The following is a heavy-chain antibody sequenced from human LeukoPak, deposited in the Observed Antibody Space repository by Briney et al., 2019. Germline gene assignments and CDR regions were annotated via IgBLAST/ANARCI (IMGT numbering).Heavy chain of an antibody. V-gene: IGHV3-30-3*01. CDR1: GFTFSSYA. CDR3: AAFDFDY. J-gene: IGHJ4*02. D-gene: IGHD2/OR15-2a*01. CDR2: ISYDGSNK. Sequence: PGGSLRLSCAASGFTFSSYAMHWVRQAPGKGLEWVAVISYDGSNKYYADSVKGRFTISRDNPKNTLYLQMNSLRAEDTAVYYCAAFDFDYWGQGTLVTVSS.